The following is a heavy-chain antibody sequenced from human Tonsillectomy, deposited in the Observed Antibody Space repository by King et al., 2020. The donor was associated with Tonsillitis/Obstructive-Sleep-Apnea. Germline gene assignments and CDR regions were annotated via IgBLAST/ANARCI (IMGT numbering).Heavy chain of an antibody. CDR1: GFPFSSYS. V-gene: IGHV3-30*04. CDR2: ISYDGGNK. CDR3: ASYRWDIVVVPAAPFDY. J-gene: IGHJ4*02. Sequence: QLVQSGGGVVQPGRSLRLSCAASGFPFSSYSMHWVRQAPGQGLEWVAVISYDGGNKYYADSVKGRFTISRDNSKDTLYLQMNNLRAEDTAVYYCASYRWDIVVVPAAPFDYWGQGTLVTVSS. D-gene: IGHD2-2*01.